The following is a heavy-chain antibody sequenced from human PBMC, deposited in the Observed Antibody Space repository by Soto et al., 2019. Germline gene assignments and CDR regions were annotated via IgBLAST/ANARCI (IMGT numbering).Heavy chain of an antibody. CDR1: GYTFTSYG. J-gene: IGHJ4*02. CDR3: ARGGRKYYYGSGSFERYGGFGY. D-gene: IGHD3-10*01. CDR2: ISAYNGNT. V-gene: IGHV1-18*01. Sequence: ASVKVSCKASGYTFTSYGISWVRQAPGQGLEWMGWISAYNGNTNYAQKLQGRVTMTTDTSTSTAYIELRSLRSDETAVYYCARGGRKYYYGSGSFERYGGFGYWGQGTLVTVSS.